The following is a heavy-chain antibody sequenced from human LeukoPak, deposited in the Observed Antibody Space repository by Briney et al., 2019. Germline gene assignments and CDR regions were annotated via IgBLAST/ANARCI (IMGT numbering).Heavy chain of an antibody. CDR2: IIPILGIA. CDR3: ARDGGAFDI. V-gene: IGHV1-69*04. CDR1: GYTFTGYY. Sequence: ASVKVSCKASGYTFTGYYMHWVRQAPGQGLEWMGRIIPILGIANYAQKFQGRVTITADKSTSTAYMELSSLRSEDTAVYYCARDGGAFDIWGQGTMVTVSS. D-gene: IGHD2-15*01. J-gene: IGHJ3*02.